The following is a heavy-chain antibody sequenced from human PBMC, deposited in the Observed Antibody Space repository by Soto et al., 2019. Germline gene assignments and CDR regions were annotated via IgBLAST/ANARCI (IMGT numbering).Heavy chain of an antibody. J-gene: IGHJ4*02. Sequence: EVQLVESGGGLVQPGGSLRLSCAASGFTFSNYGFNWVRQTPGKGLAWVSYISCSGSTIQYADSVKGRFTISRDNAKNSLYLQMNRQRDEDAAVYYCAGGEAARPDYWGQGTLVTVSS. V-gene: IGHV3-48*02. CDR2: ISCSGSTI. CDR1: GFTFSNYG. D-gene: IGHD6-6*01. CDR3: AGGEAARPDY.